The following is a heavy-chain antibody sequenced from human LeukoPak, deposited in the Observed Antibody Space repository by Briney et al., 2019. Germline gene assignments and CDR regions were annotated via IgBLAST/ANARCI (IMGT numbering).Heavy chain of an antibody. CDR2: VDPEDGET. Sequence: ASVKVSSKVSGYTFTDYYMHWVQQAPGKGLEWMGLVDPEDGETIYAEKFQGRVTITADTSTDTAYMELSSLRSEDTAVYYCATGSHCSSTSCYSYYYYYMDVWGKGTTVTVSS. D-gene: IGHD2-2*02. V-gene: IGHV1-69-2*01. CDR3: ATGSHCSSTSCYSYYYYYMDV. CDR1: GYTFTDYY. J-gene: IGHJ6*03.